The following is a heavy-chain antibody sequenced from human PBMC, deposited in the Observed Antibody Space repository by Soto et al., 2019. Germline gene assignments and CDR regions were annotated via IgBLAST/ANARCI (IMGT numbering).Heavy chain of an antibody. CDR3: ARPITMVRGAPGGY. CDR2: VNANGGST. J-gene: IGHJ4*02. CDR1: GYTFLSFY. V-gene: IGHV1-46*01. Sequence: QVQLVQSGAEVKKPGASVRVSCKASGYTFLSFYMHWVRQAPGQGLEWMGVVNANGGSTNYAQKYQGRVTMTSDTTTSTVDMEVNSLRSEDTGVEDWARPITMVRGAPGGYGGQGTLVTVAS. D-gene: IGHD3-10*01.